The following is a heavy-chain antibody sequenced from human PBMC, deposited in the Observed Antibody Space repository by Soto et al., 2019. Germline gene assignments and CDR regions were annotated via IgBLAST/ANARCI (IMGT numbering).Heavy chain of an antibody. D-gene: IGHD6-19*01. CDR1: GFTFSDYY. V-gene: IGHV3-11*05. CDR3: ARTVAVTSYFDY. J-gene: IGHJ4*02. Sequence: QVQLVESGGGLVKPGGSLRLSCAASGFTFSDYYMSWIRQAPGKGLEWVSYISSSSTYTNYADSVKGRFTISRDNAKDSLYLQMNSRRAEDTAVYYCARTVAVTSYFDYWGQGALVTVSS. CDR2: ISSSSTYT.